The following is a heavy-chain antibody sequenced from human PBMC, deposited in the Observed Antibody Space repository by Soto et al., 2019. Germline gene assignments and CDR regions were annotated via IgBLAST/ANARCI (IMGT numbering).Heavy chain of an antibody. Sequence: GGSLRLSCAVSGFTFSSYSMNWVRQAPGKGLEWVEAISHDGTNKNYGDSVKGRFTISRDNSKKTLYLQMNSLRPEDTALYYCAKDEYYYSRSGYYIFDSWGQGTLVTVS. V-gene: IGHV3-30*18. CDR1: GFTFSSYS. CDR3: AKDEYYYSRSGYYIFDS. J-gene: IGHJ4*02. D-gene: IGHD3-22*01. CDR2: ISHDGTNK.